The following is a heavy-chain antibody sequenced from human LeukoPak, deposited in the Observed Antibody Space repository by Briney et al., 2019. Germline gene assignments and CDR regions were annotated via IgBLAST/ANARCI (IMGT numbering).Heavy chain of an antibody. CDR3: ARDRGMTLFYYGMDV. V-gene: IGHV3-48*03. Sequence: GGSLRLSCAAPGFTFSNHEMNWVRQAPGKGLEWVSDISSSGSTIYYADSVKGRFTISRDNAKNSLYLQMNSLRAEDTAVYYCARDRGMTLFYYGMDVWGQGTTVTVSS. CDR1: GFTFSNHE. J-gene: IGHJ6*02. CDR2: ISSSGSTI. D-gene: IGHD2-21*01.